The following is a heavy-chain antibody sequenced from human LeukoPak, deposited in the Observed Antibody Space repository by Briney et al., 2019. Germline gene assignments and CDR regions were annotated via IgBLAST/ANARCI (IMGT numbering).Heavy chain of an antibody. J-gene: IGHJ5*02. CDR3: ARDHRQYYDFWSGYYSGYNWFDP. V-gene: IGHV4-4*07. D-gene: IGHD3-3*01. Sequence: KPSETLSLTCTVSGGSISSYYWSWIRQPAGKGLEWIGRIYTSGSTNYNPSLKSRVTMSVDTSKNQFSLKLSSVTAADTAVYYCARDHRQYYDFWSGYYSGYNWFDPWGQGTLVTVSS. CDR1: GGSISSYY. CDR2: IYTSGST.